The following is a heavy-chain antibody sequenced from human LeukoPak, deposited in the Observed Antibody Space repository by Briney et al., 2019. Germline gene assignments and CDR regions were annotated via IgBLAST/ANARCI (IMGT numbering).Heavy chain of an antibody. CDR2: MSFDGTHI. D-gene: IGHD3-16*02. CDR1: GFTFGSYA. V-gene: IGHV3-30-3*01. CDR3: ARVDRDTEFFDY. Sequence: GGSLRLSCAASGFTFGSYAMHWVRQAPGKGLEWVAVMSFDGTHIYYADSVKGRFTISRDNSKNTLYLQMNSLRAEDTAVYYCARVDRDTEFFDYWGQGTLVTVSS. J-gene: IGHJ4*02.